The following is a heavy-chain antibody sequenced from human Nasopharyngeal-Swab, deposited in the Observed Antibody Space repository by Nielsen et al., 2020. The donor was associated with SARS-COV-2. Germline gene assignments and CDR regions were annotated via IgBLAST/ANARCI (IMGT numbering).Heavy chain of an antibody. Sequence: GESLKISCAASEFMFSNYGMHWVRQAPGKGLEWVAFIRFDGNNKYHADSVKGRFTVSRDNSKNTLYLQMNSLRDEDTAVYYCARAGAARPTATDYWGQGTLVTVSS. D-gene: IGHD6-6*01. J-gene: IGHJ4*02. V-gene: IGHV3-30*02. CDR2: IRFDGNNK. CDR3: ARAGAARPTATDY. CDR1: EFMFSNYG.